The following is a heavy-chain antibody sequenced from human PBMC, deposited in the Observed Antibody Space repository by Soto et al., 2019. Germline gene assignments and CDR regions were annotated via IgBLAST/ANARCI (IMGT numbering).Heavy chain of an antibody. CDR3: ATGFWSGPIAHYFDY. V-gene: IGHV1-69*06. Sequence: QVHLVQSGAEVKKPGSSVKVSCKASGGSFSTYAINWLRQAPGQGLEWIGGIIPLFGTENYAQNFQDRFTFTADKSTTTDYMEVRSLTSEDTAVYYCATGFWSGPIAHYFDYWGQGTLVTVSS. CDR2: IIPLFGTE. D-gene: IGHD3-3*01. J-gene: IGHJ4*01. CDR1: GGSFSTYA.